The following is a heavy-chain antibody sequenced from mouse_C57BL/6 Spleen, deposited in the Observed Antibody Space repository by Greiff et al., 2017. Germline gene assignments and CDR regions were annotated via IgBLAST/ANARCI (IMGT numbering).Heavy chain of an antibody. Sequence: QVQLQQSGPELVKPGASVKISCKASGYAFSSSWMNWVKQRPGKGLEWIGRIYPGDGDTNYNGKFKGKATLTADKSSSTAYMQISSLTSEDSAVYFCARKDYGDPTDYFDYWGQGTTLTVSS. V-gene: IGHV1-82*01. D-gene: IGHD2-13*01. CDR3: ARKDYGDPTDYFDY. J-gene: IGHJ2*01. CDR1: GYAFSSSW. CDR2: IYPGDGDT.